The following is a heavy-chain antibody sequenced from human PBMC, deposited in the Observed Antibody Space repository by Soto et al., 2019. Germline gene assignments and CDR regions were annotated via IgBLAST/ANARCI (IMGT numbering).Heavy chain of an antibody. Sequence: EVQLLESGGGLVQPGGSLRLSCAASGFTFSSYAMSWVRQAPGKGLEWVSAISGSGGSTYYADSVKGRFTISRDNSKNTLYLQTNSLRAEDTAVYYCAKDEKKTVATTIDYLGQGTLVTVSS. CDR3: AKDEKKTVATTIDY. V-gene: IGHV3-23*01. D-gene: IGHD1-1*01. J-gene: IGHJ4*02. CDR2: ISGSGGST. CDR1: GFTFSSYA.